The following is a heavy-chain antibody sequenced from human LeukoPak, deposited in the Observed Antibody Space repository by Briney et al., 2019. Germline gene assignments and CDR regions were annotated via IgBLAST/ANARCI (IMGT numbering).Heavy chain of an antibody. CDR2: VGGRGDST. Sequence: GGSLRLSCAASGFTFSSYAMSWVRQAPGKGLEWVSAVGGRGDSTFYADSVKGRFTIPRDNSKNTLYLQMNSLRAEDTALYYCGKHRAAAGFGGFDYWGQGTLVTVSS. D-gene: IGHD6-13*01. CDR1: GFTFSSYA. CDR3: GKHRAAAGFGGFDY. V-gene: IGHV3-23*01. J-gene: IGHJ4*02.